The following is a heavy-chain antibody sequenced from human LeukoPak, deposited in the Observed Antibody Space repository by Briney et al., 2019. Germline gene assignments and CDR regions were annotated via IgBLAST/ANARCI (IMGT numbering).Heavy chain of an antibody. D-gene: IGHD1-1*01. CDR1: GFTFSRIA. CDR3: AKGQELDDGVFDS. J-gene: IGHJ4*02. V-gene: IGHV3-23*01. CDR2: IRGNGDTA. Sequence: PGGSLRLSCAASGFTFSRIAMTWVRQAPGKGLEWVSTIRGNGDTAYNADSVRGRFAISRDNSKNALFLQMNSLRVEDTAIYYCAKGQELDDGVFDSWGQGTLVTVSS.